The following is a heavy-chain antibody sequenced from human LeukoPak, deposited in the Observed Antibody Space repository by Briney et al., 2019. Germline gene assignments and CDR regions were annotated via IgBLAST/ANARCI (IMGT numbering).Heavy chain of an antibody. Sequence: ASETQSLTCTVSGGSISSYYWSWIRQPPGKGLEWIGYIYYSGSTNYNPSLKSRVTISVDTSKNQFSLKLSSVTAADTAVYYCARGKIAAAGNWFDPWGQGTLVTVSS. CDR1: GGSISSYY. CDR2: IYYSGST. V-gene: IGHV4-59*01. CDR3: ARGKIAAAGNWFDP. J-gene: IGHJ5*02. D-gene: IGHD6-13*01.